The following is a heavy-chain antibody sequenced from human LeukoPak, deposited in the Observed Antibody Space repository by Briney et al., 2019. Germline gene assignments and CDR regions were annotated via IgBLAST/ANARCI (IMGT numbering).Heavy chain of an antibody. CDR3: ARDKGEMATVTSFDY. V-gene: IGHV1-2*02. J-gene: IGHJ4*02. CDR1: GYTFTGYY. CDR2: INPNSGGT. Sequence: GASVKVSCKASGYTFTGYYMHSVRQAPGQGLEWMGWINPNSGGTNYAQKFQGRVTMTRDTSISTAYMELSRLRSDDTAVYYCARDKGEMATVTSFDYWGQGTLVTVSS. D-gene: IGHD5-24*01.